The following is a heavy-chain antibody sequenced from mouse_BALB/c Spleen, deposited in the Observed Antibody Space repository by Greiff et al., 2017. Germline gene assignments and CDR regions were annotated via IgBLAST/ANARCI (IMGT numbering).Heavy chain of an antibody. CDR3: AKNVYGSNWYFDV. D-gene: IGHD1-1*01. CDR1: GFSLTSYG. Sequence: VQRVESGPSLVQPSQSLSITCTVSGFSLTSYGVHWVRQSPGKGLEWLGVIWRGGSTDYNAAFMSRLSITKDNSKSQVFFKMNSLQADDTAIYYCAKNVYGSNWYFDVWGAGTTVTVSS. J-gene: IGHJ1*01. V-gene: IGHV2-5-1*01. CDR2: IWRGGST.